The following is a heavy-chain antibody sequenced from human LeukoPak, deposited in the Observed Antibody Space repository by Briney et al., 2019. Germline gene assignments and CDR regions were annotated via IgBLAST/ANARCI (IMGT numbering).Heavy chain of an antibody. Sequence: SETLSLTCTVSGGSISSYYWSWIRQPPGKGLEWIGYIYYSGSTNYNPSLKSRVTISVDTSKNQFSLKLSSVTAADTAVYYCASGHGVGPTRNYYYYGMDVWGQGTSVTVSS. D-gene: IGHD1-26*01. J-gene: IGHJ6*02. CDR3: ASGHGVGPTRNYYYYGMDV. CDR2: IYYSGST. CDR1: GGSISSYY. V-gene: IGHV4-59*08.